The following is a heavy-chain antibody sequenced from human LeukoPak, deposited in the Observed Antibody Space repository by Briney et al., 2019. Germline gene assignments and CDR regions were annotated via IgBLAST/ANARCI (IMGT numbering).Heavy chain of an antibody. CDR1: GGSISNSY. J-gene: IGHJ5*02. V-gene: IGHV4-59*01. D-gene: IGHD3-10*01. CDR2: IYYSGGT. Sequence: QSSETLSLTCSVSGGSISNSYCNWIRQPPGKGLEWVGYIYYSGGTNYNPSLKSRVTISVDTSKNQFSLKLSSVTAADTAVYYCATSPEGVLGWFDPWGQGTLVTVSS. CDR3: ATSPEGVLGWFDP.